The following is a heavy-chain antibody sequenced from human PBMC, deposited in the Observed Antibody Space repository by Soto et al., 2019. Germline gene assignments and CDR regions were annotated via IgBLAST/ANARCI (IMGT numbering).Heavy chain of an antibody. V-gene: IGHV6-1*01. CDR3: AGTTSHQWYYMDV. J-gene: IGHJ6*03. D-gene: IGHD1-7*01. Sequence: QVQLQASGPGLVKPSQTLSLTCAISGDSVSSNSAAWNWIRLSPSRGLEWLARTYYRSRWYNDYAVSVRSRITVNPDTSKNPFSLQLTSVTPEDTAVYYCAGTTSHQWYYMDVWGKGTTVTVSS. CDR1: GDSVSSNSAA. CDR2: TYYRSRWYN.